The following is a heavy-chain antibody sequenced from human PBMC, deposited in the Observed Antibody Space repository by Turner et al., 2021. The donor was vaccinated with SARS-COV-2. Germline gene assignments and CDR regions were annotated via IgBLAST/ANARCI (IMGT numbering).Heavy chain of an antibody. J-gene: IGHJ5*02. D-gene: IGHD5-18*01. CDR3: AREDRGYSYGYGRFDP. CDR1: GYTFTGYY. V-gene: IGHV1-2*04. CDR2: INPNSGGT. Sequence: QVQLVQSGAEVKKPGASVKVSCKASGYTFTGYYMHWVRQAAGQGLGWMGWINPNSGGTNYAQKFQGWVTMTRDTSISTAYMELSRLRSDDTAVYYCAREDRGYSYGYGRFDPWGQGTLVTVSS.